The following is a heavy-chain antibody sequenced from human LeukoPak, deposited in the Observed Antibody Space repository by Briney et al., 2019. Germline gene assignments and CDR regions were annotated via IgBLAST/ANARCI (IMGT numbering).Heavy chain of an antibody. D-gene: IGHD6-19*01. Sequence: PSETLSLTCTVSRGSISSSSYYWGWIRQPPGEGLEWIGSIYYSGSTYYNPSLKGRATISVDPSKNQYSLKLSWVTAADTAVYYCARLYSSGWYFTKEVFDAFDIWGQGTMVTVSS. J-gene: IGHJ3*02. CDR3: ARLYSSGWYFTKEVFDAFDI. CDR1: RGSISSSSYY. V-gene: IGHV4-39*01. CDR2: IYYSGST.